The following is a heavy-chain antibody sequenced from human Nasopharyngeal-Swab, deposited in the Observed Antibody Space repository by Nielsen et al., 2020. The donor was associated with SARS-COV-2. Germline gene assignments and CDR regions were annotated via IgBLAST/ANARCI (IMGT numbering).Heavy chain of an antibody. J-gene: IGHJ4*02. D-gene: IGHD3-22*01. V-gene: IGHV3-74*01. Sequence: GESLKISCAASGFTLSSYWMHWVRQAPGKGLVWVSRINRDGSSTSYADSVKGRFTISRENAKNTLYLQMNSLRAEDTAVYYCARLDDSSVLYYFDYWGQGTLVTVSS. CDR1: GFTLSSYW. CDR2: INRDGSST. CDR3: ARLDDSSVLYYFDY.